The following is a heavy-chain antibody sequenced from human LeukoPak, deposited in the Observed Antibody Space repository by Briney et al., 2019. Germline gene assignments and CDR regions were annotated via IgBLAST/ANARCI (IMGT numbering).Heavy chain of an antibody. Sequence: PSETLFLTCTVSGGSVSSGSYYWSWIRQPPGKGLEWIGYIYYSGSTNYNPSLKSRVTISVDTSKNQFSLKLSSVTAADTAVYYCARATSSGYSDAFDIWGQGTMVTVSS. CDR1: GGSVSSGSYY. V-gene: IGHV4-61*01. J-gene: IGHJ3*02. CDR2: IYYSGST. D-gene: IGHD3-22*01. CDR3: ARATSSGYSDAFDI.